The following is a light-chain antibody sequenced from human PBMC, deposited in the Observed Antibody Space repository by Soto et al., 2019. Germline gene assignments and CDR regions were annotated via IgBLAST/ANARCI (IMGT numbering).Light chain of an antibody. CDR3: AAWDESPNVPV. Sequence: QSVLTQPPSASGTPGQRVTISCSGSNSNIGRNTVNWYKQFPGAAPNLLIHSDNERPSGVPDRFSGSRSGTSASLAISGLQSEDEADYSCAAWDESPNVPVFGGGTKLTVL. V-gene: IGLV1-44*01. CDR2: SDN. J-gene: IGLJ3*02. CDR1: NSNIGRNT.